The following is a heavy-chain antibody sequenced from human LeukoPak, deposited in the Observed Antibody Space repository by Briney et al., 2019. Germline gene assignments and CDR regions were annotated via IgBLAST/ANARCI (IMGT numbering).Heavy chain of an antibody. D-gene: IGHD6-13*01. Sequence: GESLKISCKGSGYSFTSYWIGWLRQMPGKGLEWMGIIYPGDSDTRYSPSFQGQVTVSADKSISTAYLQWSSLKASDTAMYYCARLKQQLVSNWFDPWGQGTLVTVSS. CDR3: ARLKQQLVSNWFDP. V-gene: IGHV5-51*01. CDR2: IYPGDSDT. J-gene: IGHJ5*02. CDR1: GYSFTSYW.